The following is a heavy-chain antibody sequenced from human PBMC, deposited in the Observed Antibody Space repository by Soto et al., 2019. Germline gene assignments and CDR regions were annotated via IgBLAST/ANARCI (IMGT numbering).Heavy chain of an antibody. D-gene: IGHD1-26*01. CDR3: ARGSLGPDY. CDR2: IVPTGNT. CDR1: SGSLSNYY. J-gene: IGHJ4*02. V-gene: IGHV4-4*07. Sequence: SETLSLTCTVSSGSLSNYYWRCIRQPAGKGLEWIGRIVPTGNTDYNPSLRSRVTRSVDMSKNQFSLKLNSVTAADTAVYYCARGSLGPDYWGPGTLVTVSS.